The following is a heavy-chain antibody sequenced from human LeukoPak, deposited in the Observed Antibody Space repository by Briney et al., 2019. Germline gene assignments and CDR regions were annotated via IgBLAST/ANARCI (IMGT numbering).Heavy chain of an antibody. Sequence: GGSLRLSCAASGFTLSVSAVHWVRQASGKGLEWVGHIDKRDNLYATAYAASVEGRFTISRDDSKNTAYLQMDSLKTEDTALYYCTRDSGTYNYCDPWGRGALASVPS. V-gene: IGHV3-73*01. CDR1: GFTLSVSA. J-gene: IGHJ5*02. CDR3: TRDSGTYNYCDP. D-gene: IGHD1-26*01. CDR2: IDKRDNLYAT.